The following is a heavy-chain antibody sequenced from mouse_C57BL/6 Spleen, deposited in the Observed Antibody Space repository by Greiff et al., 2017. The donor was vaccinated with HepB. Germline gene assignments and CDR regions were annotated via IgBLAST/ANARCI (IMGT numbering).Heavy chain of an antibody. J-gene: IGHJ3*01. CDR3: ARSVYSNPAWFAY. D-gene: IGHD2-5*01. CDR2: INPNNGGT. V-gene: IGHV1-18*01. Sequence: VQLQQSGPELVKPGASVKIPCKASGYTFTDYNMDWVKQSHGKSLEWIGDINPNNGGTIYNQKFKGKATLTVDKSSSTAYMELRSLTSEDTAVYYCARSVYSNPAWFAYWGQGTLVTVSA. CDR1: GYTFTDYN.